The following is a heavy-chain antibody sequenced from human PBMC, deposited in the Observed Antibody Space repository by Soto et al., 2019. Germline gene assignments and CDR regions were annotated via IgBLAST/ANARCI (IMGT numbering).Heavy chain of an antibody. CDR2: VKSKTDGGTI. CDR3: IGTYSGSSMRFDY. Sequence: EVQLVESGGGLVKPGGSLRLSCAASGFTFTNAWMTWVRQAPGKGLEWVGRVKSKTDGGTIDCAAPVKDRFTISRDDSKNTLYLQMNSLKTEDTAVYYCIGTYSGSSMRFDYWGQGTLVTVSS. D-gene: IGHD5-12*01. CDR1: GFTFTNAW. J-gene: IGHJ4*02. V-gene: IGHV3-15*01.